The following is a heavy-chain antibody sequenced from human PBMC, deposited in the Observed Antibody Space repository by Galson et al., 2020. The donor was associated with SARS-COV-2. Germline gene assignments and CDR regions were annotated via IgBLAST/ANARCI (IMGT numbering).Heavy chain of an antibody. Sequence: ASVTVSCKASGYSFSSYAMHWVRQAPGQRREWMGWINADNGNTKYSEKFQGRVTITRDTSASTAYMDLSSLRSEDTAVYYCARTGRGSSGSYFDYWGQGTLVIVSS. D-gene: IGHD3-10*01. CDR2: INADNGNT. CDR1: GYSFSSYA. CDR3: ARTGRGSSGSYFDY. J-gene: IGHJ4*02. V-gene: IGHV1-3*01.